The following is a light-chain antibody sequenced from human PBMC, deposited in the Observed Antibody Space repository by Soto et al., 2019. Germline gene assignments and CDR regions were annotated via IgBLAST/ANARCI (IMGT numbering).Light chain of an antibody. Sequence: DIQMTQSPSSLSASVGDRVTITCRASQSISTNLNWYQQKAGRTPNLLISAASSLQGEVPSRFSGSASGTDFTLTSSSLQPEDFATYYCQQTYNFPPTFGGGTTVGIK. V-gene: IGKV1-39*01. CDR3: QQTYNFPPT. J-gene: IGKJ4*01. CDR2: AAS. CDR1: QSISTN.